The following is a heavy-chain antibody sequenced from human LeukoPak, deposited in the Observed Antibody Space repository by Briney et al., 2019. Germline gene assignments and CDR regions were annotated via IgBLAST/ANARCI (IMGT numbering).Heavy chain of an antibody. V-gene: IGHV3-74*01. CDR2: INADGSTT. CDR3: IVVVEPPDSDGFDV. D-gene: IGHD1-14*01. CDR1: GFNLGNSW. J-gene: IGHJ3*01. Sequence: GGSLRHSCAASGFNLGNSWVRWVRQAAGKELVWVALINADGSTTSYADSVKGRFTISRDNARNTLSLEMNSLTIEDTAVYYCIVVVEPPDSDGFDVWGQGTMITVSS.